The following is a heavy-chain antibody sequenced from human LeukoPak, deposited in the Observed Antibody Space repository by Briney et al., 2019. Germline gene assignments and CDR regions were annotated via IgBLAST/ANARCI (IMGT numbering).Heavy chain of an antibody. CDR3: ASEVGYRSLGY. V-gene: IGHV3-43*01. CDR2: ITWKSHRT. Sequence: GGSLRLSCAASGFTFDDSTMHWVRQTPGRGLEWVSFITWKSHRTHYADSVRGRFTVSRDNSKDSMHLEMNSLKTEDTGLYHCASEVGYRSLGYSGQGTLVTVSS. CDR1: GFTFDDST. J-gene: IGHJ4*02. D-gene: IGHD3-3*01.